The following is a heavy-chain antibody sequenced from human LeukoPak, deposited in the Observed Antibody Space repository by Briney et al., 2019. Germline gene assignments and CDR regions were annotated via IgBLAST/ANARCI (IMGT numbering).Heavy chain of an antibody. J-gene: IGHJ4*02. Sequence: PGGSLRLSCAASGFTFSDYYMSWIRQAPGKGLEWVSSISSSSSYIYYADSVKGRFTISRDNAKNSLYLQMNSLRAEDTAVYYCARGVAAAGTFDYWGQGTLVTVSS. CDR2: ISSSSSYI. CDR3: ARGVAAAGTFDY. D-gene: IGHD6-13*01. V-gene: IGHV3-11*06. CDR1: GFTFSDYY.